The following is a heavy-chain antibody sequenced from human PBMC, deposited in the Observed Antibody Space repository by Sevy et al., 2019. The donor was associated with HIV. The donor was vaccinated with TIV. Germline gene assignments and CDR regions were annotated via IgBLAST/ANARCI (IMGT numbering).Heavy chain of an antibody. CDR3: ARGYYDSSGYYPGARAFDI. D-gene: IGHD3-22*01. Sequence: SETLSLTCTVSGGSISSYDWSWIRQPPGKGLEWIGYIYYSGSTNYNPTLKSRVTISVDTSKNQFSLKLSSVTAADTAVYYCARGYYDSSGYYPGARAFDIWGQGTMVTVSS. CDR1: GGSISSYD. CDR2: IYYSGST. V-gene: IGHV4-59*08. J-gene: IGHJ3*02.